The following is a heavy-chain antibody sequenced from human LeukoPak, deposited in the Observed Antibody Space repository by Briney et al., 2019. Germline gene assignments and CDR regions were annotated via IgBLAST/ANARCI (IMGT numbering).Heavy chain of an antibody. V-gene: IGHV3-21*01. CDR3: VILRRKRDRSGYYYYHAY. CDR1: EYTFSSYS. D-gene: IGHD5-12*01. CDR2: INRGCTYI. J-gene: IGHJ4*02. Sequence: KPGGSLRLLCTVSEYTFSSYSINWVRQAPGKGLEWVASINRGCTYIYYADSMKGRFTISRDDAKSSLYLPMNSLRAHETAGYCCVILRRKRDRSGYYYYHAYWGQGILVTVSS.